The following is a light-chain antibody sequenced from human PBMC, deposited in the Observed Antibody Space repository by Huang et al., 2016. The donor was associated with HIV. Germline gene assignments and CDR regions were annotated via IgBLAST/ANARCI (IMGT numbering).Light chain of an antibody. CDR3: QQYSSNLRYT. V-gene: IGKV1-39*01. Sequence: DIPMTQSPSSLSASVGDRVTITCRASQNIRTYLNWYQQRPGKAPNLLIYAASTLQSGVPSRFSGNGSGSDFTLTISGLQPEDSATYYCQQYSSNLRYTFGQGTKLEIK. CDR1: QNIRTY. J-gene: IGKJ2*01. CDR2: AAS.